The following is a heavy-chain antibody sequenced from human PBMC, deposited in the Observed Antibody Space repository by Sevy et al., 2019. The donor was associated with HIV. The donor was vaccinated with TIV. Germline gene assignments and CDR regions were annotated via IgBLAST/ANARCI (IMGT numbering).Heavy chain of an antibody. V-gene: IGHV4-39*01. Sequence: SETLSLTCTVSGASISSSGYYWGWIRQPPGKGLEWIASINYGGSIFYNPSLKSRVSISSDTSKNQFSLKLNSVTAADTAIYYCVGPTLTYSSGWSYYDSWGEGTVVTVS. J-gene: IGHJ4*02. CDR3: VGPTLTYSSGWSYYDS. D-gene: IGHD6-19*01. CDR2: INYGGSI. CDR1: GASISSSGYY.